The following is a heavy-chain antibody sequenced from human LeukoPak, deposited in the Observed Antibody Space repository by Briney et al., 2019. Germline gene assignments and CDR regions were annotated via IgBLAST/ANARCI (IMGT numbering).Heavy chain of an antibody. V-gene: IGHV3-23*01. Sequence: GGSLRLSCAASGFTFSTYAMSWVRQDPGKGLEWVSTISDSGANTYYADSVRGRFTISRDNSKNTLYLQKNSLRADDTAIYYCAKSMTLQWRGFFDLWGRGTHVTVSS. J-gene: IGHJ2*01. CDR3: AKSMTLQWRGFFDL. CDR2: ISDSGANT. D-gene: IGHD6-19*01. CDR1: GFTFSTYA.